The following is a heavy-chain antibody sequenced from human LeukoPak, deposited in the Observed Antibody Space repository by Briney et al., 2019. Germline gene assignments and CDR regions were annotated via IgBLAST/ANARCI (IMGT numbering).Heavy chain of an antibody. CDR2: INHSGST. CDR3: ARGKPAGKSFDY. V-gene: IGHV4-34*01. J-gene: IGHJ4*02. Sequence: SETLSLTCAVYGGSFSGYYWSWIRQPPGKGLEWIGEINHSGSTNYNPSLKSRVTISVDTSKNQFSLKLNSVTAADTAVYYCARGKPAGKSFDYWGQGTLVTVSS. D-gene: IGHD2-2*01. CDR1: GGSFSGYY.